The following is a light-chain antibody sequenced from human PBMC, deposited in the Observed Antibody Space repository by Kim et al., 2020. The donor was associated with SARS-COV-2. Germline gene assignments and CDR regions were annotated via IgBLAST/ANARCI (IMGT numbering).Light chain of an antibody. CDR3: QQYGSSPCT. CDR2: GTS. J-gene: IGKJ1*01. Sequence: EVVMTQSPGTLSLSPGERATLACRTSQSVSSSYFAWYQQKPGQAPRLLIYGTSTRATGIPDRFSGSGSGTDFTLTISRLEPEDFAVYYCQQYGSSPCTFGHGTKVDIK. CDR1: QSVSSSY. V-gene: IGKV3-20*01.